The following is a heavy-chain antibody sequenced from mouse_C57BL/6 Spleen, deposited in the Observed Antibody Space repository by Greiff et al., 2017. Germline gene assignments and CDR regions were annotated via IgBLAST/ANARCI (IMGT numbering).Heavy chain of an antibody. D-gene: IGHD2-1*01. Sequence: QVQLQQPGAELVRPGTSVKLSCKASGYTFTSYWMHWVKQRPGQGLEWIGVIDPSDSYTNYNQKFKGKATLTVDTSSSTAYMQLSSLTSEDSAVYYCARGDGKNYFDYRGQGTTLTVSS. J-gene: IGHJ2*01. CDR1: GYTFTSYW. CDR2: IDPSDSYT. V-gene: IGHV1-59*01. CDR3: ARGDGKNYFDY.